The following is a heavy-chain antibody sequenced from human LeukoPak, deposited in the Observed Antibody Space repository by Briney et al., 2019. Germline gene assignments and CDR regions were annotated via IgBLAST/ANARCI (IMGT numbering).Heavy chain of an antibody. J-gene: IGHJ4*02. CDR1: GGSINSYH. V-gene: IGHV4-59*01. Sequence: SETLSLTCTVSGGSINSYHWSWIRQPPGKGLEWIGYIHFSGITNYNPSLKSRVTISVDTSKKQFSLILRSVTAVDTAVYYCARGDMVRGIDYWGQGTLVTVSS. CDR3: ARGDMVRGIDY. D-gene: IGHD3-10*01. CDR2: IHFSGIT.